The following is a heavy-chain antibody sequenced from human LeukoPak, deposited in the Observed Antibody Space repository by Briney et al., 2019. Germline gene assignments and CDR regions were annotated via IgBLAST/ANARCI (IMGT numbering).Heavy chain of an antibody. CDR1: GLVFRDFW. Sequence: GGSLRLSCTASGLVFRDFWLHWVRQVPGGGLVWVFRIDNAGRSTTYADSVKGRFTISRDNAKDTLYLQMNSLRVEDMGVYYCARSRAVAGFGSYYFGLDVWGQGTTVTVSS. CDR3: ARSRAVAGFGSYYFGLDV. CDR2: IDNAGRST. D-gene: IGHD6-19*01. J-gene: IGHJ6*02. V-gene: IGHV3-74*01.